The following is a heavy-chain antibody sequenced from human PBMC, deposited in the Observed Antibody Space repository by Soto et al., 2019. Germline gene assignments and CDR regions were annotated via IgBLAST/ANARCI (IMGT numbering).Heavy chain of an antibody. V-gene: IGHV1-69*06. Sequence: ASVKVSCKASGGTFSSYAISWVRQAPGQGLEWMGGIIPIFGTANYAQKCQGRVTITADKSTSTAYMELSSLRSEDTAVYYCARSDCSGGSCYSGSDYWGQGTLVTVSS. D-gene: IGHD2-15*01. CDR3: ARSDCSGGSCYSGSDY. CDR1: GGTFSSYA. J-gene: IGHJ4*02. CDR2: IIPIFGTA.